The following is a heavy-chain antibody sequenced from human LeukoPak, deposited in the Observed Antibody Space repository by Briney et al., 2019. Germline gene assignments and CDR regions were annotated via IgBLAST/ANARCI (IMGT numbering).Heavy chain of an antibody. CDR1: GFTFSNCA. CDR3: AKDLSSGWYVSDY. Sequence: PGGSLRLSCAASGFTFSNCAMNWVRQAPGKGLEWVSTLSGGGDSAYYADSVKGRFTISRDNSRNTLYLQMNSLRAEDTAVYYCAKDLSSGWYVSDYWGQGTLVTVSS. CDR2: LSGGGDSA. V-gene: IGHV3-23*01. J-gene: IGHJ4*02. D-gene: IGHD6-19*01.